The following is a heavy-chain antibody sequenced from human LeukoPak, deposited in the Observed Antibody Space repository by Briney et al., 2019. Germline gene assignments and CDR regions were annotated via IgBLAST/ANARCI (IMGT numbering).Heavy chain of an antibody. D-gene: IGHD2-15*01. CDR1: GFTFSSYG. J-gene: IGHJ4*02. Sequence: GRSLRLSCAASGFTFSSYGMHWVRQAPGKGLEWVAVISYDGSNKYYADSVKGRFTISRDNSIDTLFPEMNSLRAEDTAVYFCAKELRPNDYWGQGTLVTVSS. V-gene: IGHV3-30*18. CDR2: ISYDGSNK. CDR3: AKELRPNDY.